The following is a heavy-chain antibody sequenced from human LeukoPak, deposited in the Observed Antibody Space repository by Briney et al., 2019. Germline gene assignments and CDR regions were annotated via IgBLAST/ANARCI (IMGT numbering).Heavy chain of an antibody. CDR3: ARHLGYCSTTQCYIPDAFDI. CDR1: GNNLNNYW. CDR2: IYPGDSEV. D-gene: IGHD2-2*02. Sequence: KGGESLKISCKASGNNLNNYWIGWVRQMPGKGLEWMGIIYPGDSEVRYSPSFQGQVTISAGRSVNTAYLQWSSLKASDTAIYYCARHLGYCSTTQCYIPDAFDIWGQGTMVTVSS. J-gene: IGHJ3*02. V-gene: IGHV5-51*01.